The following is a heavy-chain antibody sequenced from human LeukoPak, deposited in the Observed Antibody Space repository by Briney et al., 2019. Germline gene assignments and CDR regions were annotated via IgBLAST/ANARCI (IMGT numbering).Heavy chain of an antibody. Sequence: PGGSLRLSCAASGFTFSSYWMHWVRQAPGKGLVWVSRINSDGSSTSYADSVKGRFTISRDNAKNTLYLQMNSLRAEDMAVYYCARGGGIKGGFDYWGQGTLVTVSS. V-gene: IGHV3-74*01. CDR2: INSDGSST. CDR3: ARGGGIKGGFDY. CDR1: GFTFSSYW. J-gene: IGHJ4*02. D-gene: IGHD3-16*01.